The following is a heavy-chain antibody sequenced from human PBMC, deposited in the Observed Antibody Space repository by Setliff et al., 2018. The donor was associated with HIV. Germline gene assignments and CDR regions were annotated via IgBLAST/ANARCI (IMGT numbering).Heavy chain of an antibody. Sequence: SETLSLTCTVSGGSISSYYWSWIRQPPGKGLEWIGYIHYSGKTNYNPSLKSRVTISADTSKNQFSLKLSSVTAADTAVYYCAGGPGTTSIDYWAQGTLVTVSS. V-gene: IGHV4-59*08. J-gene: IGHJ4*02. D-gene: IGHD1-26*01. CDR2: IHYSGKT. CDR1: GGSISSYY. CDR3: AGGPGTTSIDY.